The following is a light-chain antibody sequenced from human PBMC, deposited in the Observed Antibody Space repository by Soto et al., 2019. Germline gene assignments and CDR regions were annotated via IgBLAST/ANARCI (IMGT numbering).Light chain of an antibody. J-gene: IGLJ2*01. CDR2: EVR. CDR1: SSDVGTYNL. CDR3: CSYAGSNSVI. Sequence: QSVLTQPASVSGSPGQSITISCTGTSSDVGTYNLVSWYQQYPGKAPKLMIYEVRKRPSGITDRFSGSKSGNTASLTISGLQAEDEADYSCCSYAGSNSVIFGGGTKVTVL. V-gene: IGLV2-23*02.